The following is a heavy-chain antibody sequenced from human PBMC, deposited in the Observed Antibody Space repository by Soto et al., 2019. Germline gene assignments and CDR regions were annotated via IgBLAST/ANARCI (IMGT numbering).Heavy chain of an antibody. CDR2: ISGSGYST. V-gene: IGHV3-23*01. CDR1: GFTFSSYA. J-gene: IGHJ6*02. D-gene: IGHD3-3*01. CDR3: AKDEDALDWLYYYGMDV. Sequence: VRVSCAASGFTFSSYAMNWVRQAPGKGLEWVSAISGSGYSTYYADSVKGRFTISRDNSQHTLYLLMNSLRAEDTAVYYCAKDEDALDWLYYYGMDVWGQGTTVTVSS.